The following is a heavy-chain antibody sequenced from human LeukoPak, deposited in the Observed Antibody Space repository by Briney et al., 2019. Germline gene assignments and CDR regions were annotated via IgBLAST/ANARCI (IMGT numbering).Heavy chain of an antibody. CDR1: GFTFNTYS. Sequence: GGSLRLSCSASGFTFNTYSMNWVRQAPGRGLERVSYISDSSRKIYYADSVKGRFTISRDNAKNSLYLQMNSLRAEDTAVYYCARGPYGDYIDAFDYWGQGTLVTVSS. D-gene: IGHD4-17*01. J-gene: IGHJ4*02. CDR2: ISDSSRKI. V-gene: IGHV3-48*01. CDR3: ARGPYGDYIDAFDY.